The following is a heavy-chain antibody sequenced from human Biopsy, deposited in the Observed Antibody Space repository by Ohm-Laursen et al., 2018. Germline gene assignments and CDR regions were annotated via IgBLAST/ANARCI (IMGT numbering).Heavy chain of an antibody. Sequence: ASVKVSCKASRYTFTGDYIHWVRQAPGQGLEWMGWIDPKNGDTKFAQKFQGRVTMTRDTSTSTIYMDLSSLRSDYTAVYYCAKVLLEWLEPSWGQGTLVIVSS. CDR3: AKVLLEWLEPS. D-gene: IGHD3-3*01. CDR1: RYTFTGDY. V-gene: IGHV1-2*02. J-gene: IGHJ4*02. CDR2: IDPKNGDT.